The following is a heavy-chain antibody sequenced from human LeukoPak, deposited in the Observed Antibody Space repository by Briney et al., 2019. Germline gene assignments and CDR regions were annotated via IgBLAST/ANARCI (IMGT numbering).Heavy chain of an antibody. J-gene: IGHJ4*02. CDR2: ISTSGAST. CDR1: GFTFSSYA. Sequence: PVGSLRLSCAASGFTFSSYAMSWVRQAPGKGLEWVSGISTSGASTSNADSVKGRFTISRDNPRNTLYMQMNSLRAEDTALYYCAIMHPYYDGSGYWVQWGQGTLVTVSS. D-gene: IGHD3-22*01. CDR3: AIMHPYYDGSGYWVQ. V-gene: IGHV3-23*01.